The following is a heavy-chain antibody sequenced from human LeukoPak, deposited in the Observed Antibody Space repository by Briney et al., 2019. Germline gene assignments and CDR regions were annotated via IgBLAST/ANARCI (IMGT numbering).Heavy chain of an antibody. CDR1: GGSISSYY. CDR2: IYSSGTT. CDR3: ARVSHRVVTANWGSYYYYLDV. D-gene: IGHD2-15*01. V-gene: IGHV4-4*07. J-gene: IGHJ6*03. Sequence: SETLSLTCTVSGGSISSYYWSWIRQPAGKGLEWIGRIYSSGTTNYNSSLKSRATMSIDTSKNQFSLNLSSVTAADTAVYYCARVSHRVVTANWGSYYYYLDVWGKGTTVTVSS.